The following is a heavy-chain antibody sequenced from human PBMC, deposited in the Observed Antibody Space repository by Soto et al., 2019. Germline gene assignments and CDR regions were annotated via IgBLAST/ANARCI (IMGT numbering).Heavy chain of an antibody. Sequence: GGSLRLSCAASGFTFSNAWMNWVRQAPGKGLEWVGRIKSKTDGGTTDYAAPVKGRFTISRDDSKNTLYLQMNSLKTEDTAVYYCTTGIWDRPHYYDSSGLYWGQGTLVTVS. D-gene: IGHD3-22*01. J-gene: IGHJ4*02. CDR2: IKSKTDGGTT. V-gene: IGHV3-15*07. CDR1: GFTFSNAW. CDR3: TTGIWDRPHYYDSSGLY.